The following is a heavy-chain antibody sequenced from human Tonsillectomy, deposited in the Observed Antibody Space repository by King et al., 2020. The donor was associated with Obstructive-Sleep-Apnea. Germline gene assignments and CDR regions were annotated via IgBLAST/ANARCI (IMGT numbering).Heavy chain of an antibody. V-gene: IGHV4-34*01. J-gene: IGHJ6*02. CDR3: ARVEEGGSIRGYGLDV. D-gene: IGHD2-2*01. CDR1: DGSFSSSY. Sequence: VQLQQWGAGLLKPSETLSLTCAVYDGSFSSSYWSWIRQPPGKGLEWIGEINHSGSSNCNQSLKSRVTISVDTSKNQFSLKLSTVTAADTAVYYCARVEEGGSIRGYGLDVWGQGTTVTVSS. CDR2: INHSGSS.